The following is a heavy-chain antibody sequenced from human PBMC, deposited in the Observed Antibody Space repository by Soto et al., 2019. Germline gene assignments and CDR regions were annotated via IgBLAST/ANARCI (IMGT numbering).Heavy chain of an antibody. J-gene: IGHJ1*01. CDR1: GFTYSNYW. CDR3: AREPRVLAY. CDR2: MNPDGSQT. V-gene: IGHV3-7*01. Sequence: EVQLVESGGGVVQPGGSLRLSCVVSGFTYSNYWMAWVRQVPGKGLEWVAYMNPDGSQTFYVDSVKGRFTISRDNAKISLYLQISSLTIEDTAVYYCAREPRVLAYWGQGTLVTVSS. D-gene: IGHD3-3*01.